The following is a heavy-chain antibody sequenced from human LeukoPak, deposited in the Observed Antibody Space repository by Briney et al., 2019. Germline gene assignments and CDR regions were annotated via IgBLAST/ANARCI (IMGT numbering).Heavy chain of an antibody. Sequence: PGGSLRLSCAASGFTFSSYWMTWVRQAPGKGLEWVANMNQDGSTKYYVDSVKGRFTISRDNAKNSLYLQMNSLRAEDTAVYYCARGQYGGWYYWGQGTLLTVSS. D-gene: IGHD6-19*01. V-gene: IGHV3-7*03. CDR1: GFTFSSYW. J-gene: IGHJ4*02. CDR3: ARGQYGGWYY. CDR2: MNQDGSTK.